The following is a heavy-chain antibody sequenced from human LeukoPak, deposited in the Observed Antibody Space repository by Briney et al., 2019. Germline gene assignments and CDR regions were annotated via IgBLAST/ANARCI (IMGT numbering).Heavy chain of an antibody. D-gene: IGHD3-9*01. Sequence: GGSLRLSCAASGFTVSSNFMSWVRLAPGKGLECVSVIYIDVKTFYAESVKGRFTISRDNAKNTLYLQMNSLRPEDTAVYYCAREGRYDILNAYYPLKNWGQGARVTVSS. V-gene: IGHV3-66*02. CDR3: AREGRYDILNAYYPLKN. CDR2: IYIDVKT. CDR1: GFTVSSNF. J-gene: IGHJ4*02.